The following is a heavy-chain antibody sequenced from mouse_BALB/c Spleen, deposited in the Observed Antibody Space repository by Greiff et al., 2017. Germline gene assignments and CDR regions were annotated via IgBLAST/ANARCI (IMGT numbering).Heavy chain of an antibody. Sequence: QVHVKQSGAELARPGASVKMSCKASGYTFTSYTMHWVKQRPGQGLEWIGYINPSSGYTNYNQKFKDKATLTADKSSSTAYMQLSSLTSEDSAVYYCARSYGNYPAWFAYWGQGTLVTVSA. D-gene: IGHD2-1*01. V-gene: IGHV1-4*01. CDR2: INPSSGYT. J-gene: IGHJ3*01. CDR3: ARSYGNYPAWFAY. CDR1: GYTFTSYT.